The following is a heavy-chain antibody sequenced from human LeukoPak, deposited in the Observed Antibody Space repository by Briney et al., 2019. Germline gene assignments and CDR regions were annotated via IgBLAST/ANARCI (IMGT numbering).Heavy chain of an antibody. CDR1: GFTFSSYS. Sequence: GGSLRLSCAASGFTFSSYSMNWVRQAPGKGLEWVSGLRDSNDDTYYANSVKGRFTISRDNSKNTLYLQMNSLSAGDTAIYYCAKGSMNTVTPFDYWGQGTLVTVSS. CDR3: AKGSMNTVTPFDY. CDR2: LRDSNDDT. D-gene: IGHD4-17*01. J-gene: IGHJ4*02. V-gene: IGHV3-23*01.